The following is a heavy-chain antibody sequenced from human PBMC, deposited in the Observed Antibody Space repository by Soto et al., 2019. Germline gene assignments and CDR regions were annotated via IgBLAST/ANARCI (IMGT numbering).Heavy chain of an antibody. J-gene: IGHJ4*02. CDR1: GFTFNNYG. Sequence: QVHLVESGGGVVQPGRSLRLSCAASGFTFNNYGMHWARQXPGEGLEWVAVISYDGSNKYYPDSVKGRFTISRDNSKDXLXXXXXXXXXXDTAMYYCAXXKYYFDYCGQGTLVTVSS. D-gene: IGHD5-18*01. V-gene: IGHV3-33*01. CDR2: ISYDGSNK. CDR3: AXXKYYFDY.